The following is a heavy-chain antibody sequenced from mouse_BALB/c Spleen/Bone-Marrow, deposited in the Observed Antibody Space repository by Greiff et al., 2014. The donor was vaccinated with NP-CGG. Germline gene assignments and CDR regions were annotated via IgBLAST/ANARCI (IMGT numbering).Heavy chain of an antibody. CDR1: GYPFTSSW. D-gene: IGHD2-12*01. CDR3: ARAYSFWYFDV. CDR2: IHPNSGNT. V-gene: IGHV1S130*01. J-gene: IGHJ1*01. Sequence: VLLQESGSVLVRPGASVKLSCKASGYPFTSSWMHWAKQRPGQGLEWIGDIHPNSGNTNYNEKFRGKATLTVDTSSNTAYVDLSSLTSDDSAVDYCARAYSFWYFDVWGAGTTVTVSS.